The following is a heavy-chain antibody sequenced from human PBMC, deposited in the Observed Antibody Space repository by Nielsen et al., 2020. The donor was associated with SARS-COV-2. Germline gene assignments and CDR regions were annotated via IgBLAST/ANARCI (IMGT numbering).Heavy chain of an antibody. CDR3: ASLLGGGDSDY. J-gene: IGHJ4*02. Sequence: SLKISCTASGFTFGDYAMHWVRQAPGKGLEWVSGISWNSGSIGYADSVKGRFTISRDNAKNSLYLQMNSLRDEDTAVYYCASLLGGGDSDYWGQGTLVTVSS. V-gene: IGHV3-9*01. CDR1: GFTFGDYA. CDR2: ISWNSGSI. D-gene: IGHD2-21*02.